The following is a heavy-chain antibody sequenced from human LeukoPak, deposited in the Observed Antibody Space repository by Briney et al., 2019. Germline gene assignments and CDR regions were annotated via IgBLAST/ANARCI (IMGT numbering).Heavy chain of an antibody. CDR1: GYTFTAYY. J-gene: IGHJ4*02. CDR2: INPNSGGT. V-gene: IGHV1-2*02. CDR3: ARDRVVVPAAFDY. D-gene: IGHD2-2*01. Sequence: ASVKVSCTASGYTFTAYYMHWVRQAPGQGLEWMGWINPNSGGTNYAQKFQGRVTMTSDTSISTAYMELSRLRSDDTAVYYCARDRVVVPAAFDYWGQGTLVTVSS.